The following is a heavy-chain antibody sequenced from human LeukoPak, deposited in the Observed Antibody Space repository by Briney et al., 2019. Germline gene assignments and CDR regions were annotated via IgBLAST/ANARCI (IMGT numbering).Heavy chain of an antibody. V-gene: IGHV1-8*01. CDR1: GYTFTSYD. Sequence: ASVKVSCKTSGYTFTSYDINWVRQATGQGLEWMGWMNPNSGNTGYAQKFQGRVTMTRDTSTSTVYMELSSLRSEDTAVYYCARDSSSWPENWFDPWGQGTLVTVSS. CDR3: ARDSSSWPENWFDP. J-gene: IGHJ5*02. D-gene: IGHD6-13*01. CDR2: MNPNSGNT.